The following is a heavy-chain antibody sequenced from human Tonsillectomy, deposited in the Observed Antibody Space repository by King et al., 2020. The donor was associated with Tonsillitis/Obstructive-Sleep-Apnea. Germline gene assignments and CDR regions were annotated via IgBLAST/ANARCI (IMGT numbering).Heavy chain of an antibody. CDR1: GYSFTSYW. Sequence: QLVQSGAEVKKPGESLKISCKGSGYSFTSYWIGWVRQMPGKGLEWMGIIYPGDSDTRYSPSFQGQVTISAEKSISTAYLQWSSLKASDTAMYYCARTYYYDSSGYHGDAFDIWGQGKMVTVSS. J-gene: IGHJ3*02. CDR2: IYPGDSDT. CDR3: ARTYYYDSSGYHGDAFDI. V-gene: IGHV5-51*01. D-gene: IGHD3-22*01.